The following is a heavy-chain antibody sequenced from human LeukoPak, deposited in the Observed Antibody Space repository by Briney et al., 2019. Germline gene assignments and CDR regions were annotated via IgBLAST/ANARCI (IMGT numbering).Heavy chain of an antibody. J-gene: IGHJ4*02. Sequence: SEALSLTCTVSGGSISSYYWSWIRQPPGKGLEWIGYIYYSGSTNYNPSLKSRVTISVDTSKNQFSLKLSSVTAADTAVYYCARDRGAGPFDYWGQGTLVTVSS. V-gene: IGHV4-59*01. CDR2: IYYSGST. CDR3: ARDRGAGPFDY. D-gene: IGHD3-10*01. CDR1: GGSISSYY.